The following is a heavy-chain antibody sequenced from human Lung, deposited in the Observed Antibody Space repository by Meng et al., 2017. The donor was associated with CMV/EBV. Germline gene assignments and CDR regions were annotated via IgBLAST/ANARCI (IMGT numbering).Heavy chain of an antibody. CDR3: ARPGRDFWSGYRAHLLMDV. Sequence: SXXVSXKASGYTFTGYYMHWVRQAPGQGLEWMGWINPNSGGTNYAQKFQGRVTMTRDTSISTAYMELSRLRSDDTAVYYCARPGRDFWSGYRAHLLMDVWGQGXTVTVSS. CDR1: GYTFTGYY. V-gene: IGHV1-2*02. CDR2: INPNSGGT. D-gene: IGHD3-3*01. J-gene: IGHJ6*02.